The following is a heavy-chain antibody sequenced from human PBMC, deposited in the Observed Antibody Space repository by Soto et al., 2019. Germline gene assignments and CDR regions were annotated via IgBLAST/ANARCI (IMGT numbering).Heavy chain of an antibody. V-gene: IGHV1-3*01. CDR3: ARGIARGQLDT. CDR1: GYTFTRYT. D-gene: IGHD2-15*01. CDR2: INPDNGNT. Sequence: ASVKVSCKASGYTFTRYTMNWVRQAPGQRLEWMGWINPDNGNTKCSQKFQDRVIITRDTSASTAYMDLSGLRSEDTAVYYCARGIARGQLDTWGQGTLATVSS. J-gene: IGHJ5*02.